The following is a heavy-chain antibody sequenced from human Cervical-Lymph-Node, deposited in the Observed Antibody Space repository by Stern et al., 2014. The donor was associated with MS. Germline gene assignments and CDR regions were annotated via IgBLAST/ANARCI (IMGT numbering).Heavy chain of an antibody. D-gene: IGHD3-16*01. Sequence: MQLVESGAEMRKPGSSVRVSCKASGGTFSTSVISWLRQAPGQGLEWMGGISPMFGRANYAQKFQGSVTITADESTSTVYMGLTSLRAEDTGVYYCARERDNSYAFDSWGQGTLVTVSS. CDR1: GGTFSTSV. CDR3: ARERDNSYAFDS. J-gene: IGHJ4*02. V-gene: IGHV1-69*01. CDR2: ISPMFGRA.